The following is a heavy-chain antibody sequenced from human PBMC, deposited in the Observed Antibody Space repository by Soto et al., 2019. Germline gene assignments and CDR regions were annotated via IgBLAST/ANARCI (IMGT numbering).Heavy chain of an antibody. CDR3: AKDPGAITIFGVARYYYYGMDV. CDR2: ISYDGSNK. V-gene: IGHV3-30*18. D-gene: IGHD3-3*01. CDR1: GFTFSSYG. Sequence: QVQLVESGGGVVQPGRSLRLSCAASGFTFSSYGMHWVRQAPGKGLEWVAVISYDGSNKYYADSVKGRFTISRDNSKNTLYLQMNSLRAEDTAVYYCAKDPGAITIFGVARYYYYGMDVWGQGTTVTVSS. J-gene: IGHJ6*02.